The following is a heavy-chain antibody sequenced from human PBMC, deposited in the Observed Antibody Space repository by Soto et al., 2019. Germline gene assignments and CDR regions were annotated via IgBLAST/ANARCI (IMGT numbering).Heavy chain of an antibody. D-gene: IGHD4-17*01. Sequence: SVKVSCKASGGTFSSYAISWVRQAPGQGIEWMGGIIPIFGTANYAQKFQGRVTITADESTSTAYMELSSLRSEDTAVYYCARDDYGDYRFDYWGQGTLVTVSS. J-gene: IGHJ4*02. V-gene: IGHV1-69*13. CDR3: ARDDYGDYRFDY. CDR1: GGTFSSYA. CDR2: IIPIFGTA.